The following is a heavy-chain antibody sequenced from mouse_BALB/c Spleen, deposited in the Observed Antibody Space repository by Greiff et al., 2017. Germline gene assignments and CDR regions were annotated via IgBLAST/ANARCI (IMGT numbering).Heavy chain of an antibody. D-gene: IGHD3-3*01. CDR3: ARWGAGGAMDY. CDR1: GYTFTNYW. CDR2: IYPGGGYT. V-gene: IGHV1-63*02. Sequence: QVQLQQSGAELVRPGTSVKISCKASGYTFTNYWLGWVKQRPGHGLEWIGDIYPGGGYTNYNEKFKGKATLTADTSSSTAYMQLSSLTSEDSAVYFCARWGAGGAMDYWGQGTSVTVSS. J-gene: IGHJ4*01.